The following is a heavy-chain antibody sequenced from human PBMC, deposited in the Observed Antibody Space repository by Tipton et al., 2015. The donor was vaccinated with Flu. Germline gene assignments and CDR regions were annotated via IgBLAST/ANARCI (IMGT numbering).Heavy chain of an antibody. CDR3: ARVLAGHFGEGYLFDY. CDR1: GGSITDYY. D-gene: IGHD3-10*01. CDR2: SYSSGST. V-gene: IGHV4-59*01. Sequence: TLSLTCSVSGGSITDYYWSWIRQPPGKGLEWIGYSYSSGSTNYNPSLKSRVSMSVDTSMNQFSLRLNSMTAADTAIYYCARVLAGHFGEGYLFDYWGPGAQVNLFS. J-gene: IGHJ4*03.